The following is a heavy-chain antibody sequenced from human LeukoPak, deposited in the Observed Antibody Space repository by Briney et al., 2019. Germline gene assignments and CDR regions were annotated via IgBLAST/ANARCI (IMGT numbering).Heavy chain of an antibody. Sequence: ASVKVSCKASGYTFTSYGISWVRQAPGQGLEWMGWINPNSGGTNYAQKFQGRVTMTRDTSISTAYMELSRLRSDDTAVYYCARVETMVRGVPYYWGQGTLVTVSS. V-gene: IGHV1-2*02. CDR3: ARVETMVRGVPYY. D-gene: IGHD3-10*01. J-gene: IGHJ4*02. CDR1: GYTFTSYG. CDR2: INPNSGGT.